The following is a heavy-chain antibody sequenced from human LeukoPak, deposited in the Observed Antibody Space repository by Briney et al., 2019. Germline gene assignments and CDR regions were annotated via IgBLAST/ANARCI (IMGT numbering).Heavy chain of an antibody. V-gene: IGHV3-30*04. D-gene: IGHD2-8*01. CDR3: ARVGTSSLRDWFDP. CDR1: GFTFSSHA. Sequence: PGGSLTLSRAASGFTFSSHAMNSVRQAPGKGLEWVAVISYDGSNKYYADSVKARFTISRDNSKTTLYLQMNSLRAQDTSVSSCARVGTSSLRDWFDPWGQGSLVTVYS. CDR2: ISYDGSNK. J-gene: IGHJ5*02.